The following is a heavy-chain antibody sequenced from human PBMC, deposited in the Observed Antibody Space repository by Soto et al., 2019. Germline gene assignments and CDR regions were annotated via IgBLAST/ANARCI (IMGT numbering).Heavy chain of an antibody. CDR3: TRANWYSEY. Sequence: QVQLQESGPGLVKPSETLSLTCTVSGGSISNHYWSWIRQPPGKGLEWIGYLYYNGNTNYNPSLKSRVTMSVDTSKNQISLKSSSVTAADTAVYYCTRANWYSEYWGQGALVTVSS. V-gene: IGHV4-59*11. CDR1: GGSISNHY. J-gene: IGHJ4*02. D-gene: IGHD7-27*01. CDR2: LYYNGNT.